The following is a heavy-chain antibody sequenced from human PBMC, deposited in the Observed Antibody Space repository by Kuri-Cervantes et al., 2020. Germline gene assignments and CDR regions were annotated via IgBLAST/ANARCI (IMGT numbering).Heavy chain of an antibody. CDR1: GYTFTSYA. CDR2: INAGNGNT. D-gene: IGHD3-16*02. CDR3: ARGSGMITFGGVIVF. J-gene: IGHJ4*02. Sequence: ASVKVSCKASGYTFTSYAMHWVRQAPGQRLEWMGWINAGNGNTKYSQKFQGRVTITRDTSASTAYMELSSLRSEDTAVYYCARGSGMITFGGVIVFWGQGTLVTVSS. V-gene: IGHV1-3*01.